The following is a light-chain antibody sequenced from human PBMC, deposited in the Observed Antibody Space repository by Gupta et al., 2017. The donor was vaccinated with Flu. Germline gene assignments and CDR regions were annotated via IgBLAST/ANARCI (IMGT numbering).Light chain of an antibody. CDR1: TGTVTSGHY. CDR3: LLYYSGVRV. V-gene: IGLV7-46*01. J-gene: IGLJ2*01. CDR2: VTS. Sequence: QAVVTQEPSLTVSQGGTVTLTCGSSTGTVTSGHYPYWFQQKPGQAPRTLIYVTSNKHSWTPARFSGSLLGGKAALTVSGAQPEDEADYYCLLYYSGVRVFGGGTKLTVL.